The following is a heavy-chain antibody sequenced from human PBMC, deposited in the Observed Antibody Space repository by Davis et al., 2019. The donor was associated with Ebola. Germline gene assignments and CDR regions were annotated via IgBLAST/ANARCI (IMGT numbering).Heavy chain of an antibody. Sequence: GGSLRLSCAASGFTFSSYAMSWVRQAPGKGLEWVSAISGSGGSTYYADSVKGRFTISRHNSKNTLYLQMNSLRAEDTAVYYCASLSRYYYYGMDVWGQGTTVTVSS. CDR2: ISGSGGST. D-gene: IGHD3-16*01. J-gene: IGHJ6*02. V-gene: IGHV3-23*01. CDR3: ASLSRYYYYGMDV. CDR1: GFTFSSYA.